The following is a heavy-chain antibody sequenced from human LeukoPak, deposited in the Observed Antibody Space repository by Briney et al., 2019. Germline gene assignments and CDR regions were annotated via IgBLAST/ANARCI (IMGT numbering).Heavy chain of an antibody. D-gene: IGHD3-9*01. CDR3: VKVATPGY. CDR1: GFTFSGCW. Sequence: GGSLRLSCAVSGFTFSGCWMHWVRQAPGKGLVWVSRINTDGSDTTYADSVKGRFTISRDNAKNTLYLQMNSLRVEDTAVYYCVKVATPGYWGQGTLVTVSS. J-gene: IGHJ4*02. V-gene: IGHV3-74*01. CDR2: INTDGSDT.